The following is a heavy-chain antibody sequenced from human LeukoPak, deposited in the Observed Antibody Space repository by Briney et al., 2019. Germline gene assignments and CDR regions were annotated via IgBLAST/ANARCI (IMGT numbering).Heavy chain of an antibody. CDR1: GGSFSGYY. D-gene: IGHD3-22*01. Sequence: SETLSLTCAVYGGSFSGYYWSWIRQPPGKGLEWIGEINHSGRTNYNPSLKSRVTISVDTSKNQFSLKLSSVTATDTAVYYCARAGDRSGYGDYWGQGTLVTVSS. V-gene: IGHV4-34*01. J-gene: IGHJ4*02. CDR3: ARAGDRSGYGDY. CDR2: INHSGRT.